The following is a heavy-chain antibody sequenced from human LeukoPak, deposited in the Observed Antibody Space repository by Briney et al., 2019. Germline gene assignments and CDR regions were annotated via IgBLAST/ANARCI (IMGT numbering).Heavy chain of an antibody. CDR2: IYYSGST. D-gene: IGHD2-15*01. CDR1: GGSISNYY. CDR3: ARGGGSQAPYYYYGMDV. Sequence: SETLSLTCTVSGGSISNYYWSWIRQPPGKGLEWIGYIYYSGSTNYNPSLKSRVTTSVDTSKNQFSLRLNSVTAADTAVYYCARGGGSQAPYYYYGMDVWGQGTTVTVSS. J-gene: IGHJ6*02. V-gene: IGHV4-59*01.